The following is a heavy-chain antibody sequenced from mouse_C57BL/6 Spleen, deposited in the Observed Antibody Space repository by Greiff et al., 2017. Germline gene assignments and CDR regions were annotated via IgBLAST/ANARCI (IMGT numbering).Heavy chain of an antibody. CDR3: ARDRVLCYGSSYKGYFDV. CDR2: ISDGGSYT. V-gene: IGHV5-4*01. D-gene: IGHD1-1*01. J-gene: IGHJ1*03. CDR1: GFTFSSYA. Sequence: EVHLVESGGGLVKPGGSLKLSCAASGFTFSSYAMSWVRQTPEKRLEWVATISDGGSYTYYPDNVKGRFTISRDNAKNNLYLQMSPLKSEDTAMYYCARDRVLCYGSSYKGYFDVWGTGTTVTVSS.